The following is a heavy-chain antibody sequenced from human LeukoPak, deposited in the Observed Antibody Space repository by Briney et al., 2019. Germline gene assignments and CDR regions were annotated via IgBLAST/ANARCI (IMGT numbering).Heavy chain of an antibody. CDR1: GYTFTNYY. J-gene: IGHJ5*02. Sequence: ASVKVSCKASGYTFTNYYMHWVRQATGQGLEWLGLITPSGDNTWYAQKFQRRVTMTRDMSTTTDYLELSSLRYEDTAVYYCARDNSVGDYAWWFDPWGQGTLVTVSS. CDR3: ARDNSVGDYAWWFDP. V-gene: IGHV1-46*01. CDR2: ITPSGDNT. D-gene: IGHD1-26*01.